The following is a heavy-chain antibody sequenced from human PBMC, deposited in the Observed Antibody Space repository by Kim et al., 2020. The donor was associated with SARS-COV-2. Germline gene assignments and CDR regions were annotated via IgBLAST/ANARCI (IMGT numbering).Heavy chain of an antibody. D-gene: IGHD5-18*01. J-gene: IGHJ4*02. CDR1: GFTFSSYG. V-gene: IGHV3-30*18. CDR2: ISYDGSNK. Sequence: GGSLRLSCAASGFTFSSYGMHWVRQAPGKGLEWVAVISYDGSNKYYADSVKGRFTISRDNSKNTLYLQMNSLRAEDTAVYYCAKGYSYGLTYFDYWGQGTLVTVSS. CDR3: AKGYSYGLTYFDY.